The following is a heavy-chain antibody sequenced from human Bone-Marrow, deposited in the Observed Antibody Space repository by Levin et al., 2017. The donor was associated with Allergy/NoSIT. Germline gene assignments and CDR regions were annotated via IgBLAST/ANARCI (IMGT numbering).Heavy chain of an antibody. CDR2: INHSGST. CDR1: GGSFNNYY. D-gene: IGHD2-15*01. J-gene: IGHJ1*01. CDR3: ASRGYCSGGTCYFAEYFQH. Sequence: PSETLSLTCAVYGGSFNNYYWSWIRQPPGKGLEWIGEINHSGSTNYNPSLKSRVTISVDTSKNQFSLNLSSATAADTAVYYCASRGYCSGGTCYFAEYFQHWGQGTLVTVSS. V-gene: IGHV4-34*01.